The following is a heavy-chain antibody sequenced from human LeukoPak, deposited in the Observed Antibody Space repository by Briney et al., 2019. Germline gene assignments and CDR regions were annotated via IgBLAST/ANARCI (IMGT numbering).Heavy chain of an antibody. CDR3: ARRYCSGGSCSYKRGYYFDY. J-gene: IGHJ4*02. V-gene: IGHV6-1*01. CDR1: GDSVSSNSAA. D-gene: IGHD2-15*01. CDR2: TYYRSKWYN. Sequence: SQTLSLTCAISGDSVSSNSAAWNWIRQSPSRGLEWLGRTYYRSKWYNDYAVSVKSRITINPDTSKNQFSLQLNSVTPEDTAVYYCARRYCSGGSCSYKRGYYFDYWGQGTLVTVSS.